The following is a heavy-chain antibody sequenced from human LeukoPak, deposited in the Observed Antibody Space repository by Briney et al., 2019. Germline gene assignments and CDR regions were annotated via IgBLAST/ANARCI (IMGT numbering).Heavy chain of an antibody. J-gene: IGHJ3*02. Sequence: SETLSLTCAVSGGSFSDYYWSWIRQPPGKGLEWIGGINHGGDTNYNSSLQSRVSLSVDTSRNQFSLILSSVTAADTAIYYCASNKYPVQAFDIWGQGTMVTVSS. D-gene: IGHD1/OR15-1a*01. CDR1: GGSFSDYY. CDR3: ASNKYPVQAFDI. CDR2: INHGGDT. V-gene: IGHV4-34*01.